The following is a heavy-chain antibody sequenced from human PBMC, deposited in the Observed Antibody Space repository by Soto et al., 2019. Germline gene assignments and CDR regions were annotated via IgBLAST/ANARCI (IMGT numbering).Heavy chain of an antibody. CDR3: AFGNLSFYFDF. CDR1: GFTLSSYG. CDR2: IWYDGSNK. J-gene: IGHJ4*02. Sequence: SGGSLRLSCAASGFTLSSYGMHWVRQAPGKGLEWVAGIWYDGSNKYYADSVKGRFTISRDNSKNTLYLQMNSLRAEDTAVYHCAFGNLSFYFDFWGQGTPVTVSS. V-gene: IGHV3-33*01. D-gene: IGHD3-16*01.